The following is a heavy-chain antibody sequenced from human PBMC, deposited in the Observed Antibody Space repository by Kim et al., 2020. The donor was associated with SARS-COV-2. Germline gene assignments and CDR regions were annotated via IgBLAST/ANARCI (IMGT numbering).Heavy chain of an antibody. CDR2: ISYTGTT. V-gene: IGHV4-31*03. Sequence: SETLSLTCTVSGGSISSGSYYWSWIRQHPGKGLEWIGYISYTGTTYDNPSLKSRITISVYTSKNRFSLRLSSVTAADTAVYYCARFNDYGDYVDYWGQGTLVTVSS. CDR1: GGSISSGSYY. CDR3: ARFNDYGDYVDY. D-gene: IGHD4-17*01. J-gene: IGHJ4*02.